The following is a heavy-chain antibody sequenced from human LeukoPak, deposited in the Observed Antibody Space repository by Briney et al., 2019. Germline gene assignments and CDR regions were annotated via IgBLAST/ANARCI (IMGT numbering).Heavy chain of an antibody. D-gene: IGHD6-13*01. CDR3: ARLTAAAATGVDY. CDR2: IYYSGST. V-gene: IGHV4-59*08. Sequence: SETLSLTCTVSGGSISSYYWSWIRQPPGKGLEWIGYIYYSGSTNYNPSLKSRVTISVDTSKNQFSLKLSPVTAADTAVYYCARLTAAAATGVDYWGQGTLVTVSS. CDR1: GGSISSYY. J-gene: IGHJ4*02.